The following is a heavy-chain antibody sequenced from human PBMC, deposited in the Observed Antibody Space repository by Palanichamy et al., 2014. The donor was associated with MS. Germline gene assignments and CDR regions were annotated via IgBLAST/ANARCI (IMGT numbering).Heavy chain of an antibody. Sequence: QVQLQESGPGLVKPSETLSLTCTVSGGSISSYYWSWIRRPPGKGLEWIGYIYYSGTTSYNPSLESRITISVDTSKNQFSLKLSSVTAADTAVYYCARLSRWGGLDPWGQGTLVTVSS. CDR3: ARLSRWGGLDP. CDR2: IYYSGTT. CDR1: GGSISSYY. J-gene: IGHJ5*02. D-gene: IGHD3-10*01. V-gene: IGHV4-59*08.